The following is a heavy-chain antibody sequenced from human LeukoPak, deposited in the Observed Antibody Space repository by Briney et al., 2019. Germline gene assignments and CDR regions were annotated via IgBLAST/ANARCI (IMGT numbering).Heavy chain of an antibody. CDR3: ASSGYCSSTSCYVHFDY. CDR1: GGTFSSYA. V-gene: IGHV1-69*05. J-gene: IGHJ4*02. CDR2: IIPIFGTA. D-gene: IGHD2-2*03. Sequence: GASVKVSCKASGGTFSSYAISWVRQAPGQGLECMGGIIPIFGTANYAQKFQGRVTITTDESTSTAYMELSSLRSEDTAVYYCASSGYCSSTSCYVHFDYWGQGTLVTVSS.